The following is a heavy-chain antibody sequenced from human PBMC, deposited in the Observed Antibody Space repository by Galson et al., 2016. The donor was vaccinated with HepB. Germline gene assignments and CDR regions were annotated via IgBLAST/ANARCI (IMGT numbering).Heavy chain of an antibody. CDR3: AKSSSGATPRPNSDY. CDR1: GFTFSSYA. V-gene: IGHV3-23*01. J-gene: IGHJ4*02. CDR2: LSGSGGST. Sequence: SLRLSCAAAGFTFSSYAMSWVRQAPGKGLEWVSALSGSGGSTYYADSVKGRFTISRDNSKSTLYLQMNSLRAEDTAVYYCAKSSSGATPRPNSDYWGQGTLVTVSS. D-gene: IGHD1-26*01.